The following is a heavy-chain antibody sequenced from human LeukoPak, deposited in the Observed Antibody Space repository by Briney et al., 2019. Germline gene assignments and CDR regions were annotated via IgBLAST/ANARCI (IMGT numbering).Heavy chain of an antibody. V-gene: IGHV1-69*13. Sequence: SVKVSCKASGGTFSSYAISWVRQAPGQGLEWMGGIIPIFGTANYAQKFQGRVTITADESTSTAYMELSSLRSEDTAVYYCARDRAAAAYDAFDTWGQGTMVTVSS. D-gene: IGHD6-13*01. J-gene: IGHJ3*02. CDR3: ARDRAAAAYDAFDT. CDR2: IIPIFGTA. CDR1: GGTFSSYA.